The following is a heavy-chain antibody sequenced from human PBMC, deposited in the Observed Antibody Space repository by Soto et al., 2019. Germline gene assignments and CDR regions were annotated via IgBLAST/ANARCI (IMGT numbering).Heavy chain of an antibody. CDR2: ISHDGSKY. J-gene: IGHJ1*01. V-gene: IGHV3-30*18. Sequence: QVQLVESGGGVVHPGRSLTLSCVASGFNFNHYAMHWVRQAPGKGLEWVAVISHDGSKYSYADSVRGRFTISRDNSKNTLFLQLNSLGPEDTALYYCAKDFPLFYLFWSNYPPAEHFFESWGQGTRVTVSS. D-gene: IGHD3-3*01. CDR3: AKDFPLFYLFWSNYPPAEHFFES. CDR1: GFNFNHYA.